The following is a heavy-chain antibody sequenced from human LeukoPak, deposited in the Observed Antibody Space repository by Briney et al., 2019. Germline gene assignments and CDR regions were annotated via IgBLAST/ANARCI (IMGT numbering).Heavy chain of an antibody. V-gene: IGHV3-21*01. CDR3: ARDSYYYYDSSGYCPYYFDY. D-gene: IGHD3-22*01. CDR2: ISSSSSYI. J-gene: IGHJ4*02. Sequence: GGSLRLSCAASGFTFSSYGMSWVRQAPGKGLEWVSSISSSSSYIYYADSVKGRFTISRDNAKNSLYLQMNSLRAEDTAVYYCARDSYYYYDSSGYCPYYFDYWGQGTLVTVSS. CDR1: GFTFSSYG.